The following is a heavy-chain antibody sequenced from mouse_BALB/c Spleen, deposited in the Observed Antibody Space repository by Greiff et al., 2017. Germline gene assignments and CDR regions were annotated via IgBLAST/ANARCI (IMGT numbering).Heavy chain of an antibody. J-gene: IGHJ2*01. Sequence: EVMLVESGPSLVKPSQTLSLTCSVTGDSITSGYWNWIRKFPGNKLEYMGYISYSGSTYYNPSLKSRISITRDTSKNQYYLQLNSVTTEDTATYYCARWREDYPYFDYWGQGTTLTVSS. CDR3: ARWREDYPYFDY. D-gene: IGHD2-4*01. V-gene: IGHV3-8*02. CDR2: ISYSGST. CDR1: GDSITSGY.